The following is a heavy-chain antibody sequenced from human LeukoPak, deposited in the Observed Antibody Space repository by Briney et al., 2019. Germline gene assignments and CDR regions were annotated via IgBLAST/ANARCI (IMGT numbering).Heavy chain of an antibody. CDR3: ARAWDYYYYMDV. V-gene: IGHV3-7*01. CDR2: IKKDGSEK. Sequence: GGSLRLSCAPSGFTFSSYWMSWVRQAPGKWLEWVANIKKDGSEKYYVDSVKGRFTISRDNAKNSLYLQMNSLRAEDTAVYYCARAWDYYYYMDVWGKGTTVTVSS. CDR1: GFTFSSYW. J-gene: IGHJ6*03.